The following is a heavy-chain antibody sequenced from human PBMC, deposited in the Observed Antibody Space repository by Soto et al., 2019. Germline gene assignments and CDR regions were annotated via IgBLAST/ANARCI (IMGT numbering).Heavy chain of an antibody. CDR1: GFTFSSYA. CDR3: AKGTEAVAGNYFDL. D-gene: IGHD6-19*01. Sequence: EVQLLESGGDLVQPGGSLRLSCVASGFTFSSYAMNWVRQAPGKGLEWVSTISGSGSSTYYADSVKGRFSISRDNSKTTLFLQMNSLRAEDTAVYYCAKGTEAVAGNYFDLWGRGTLVTVSS. CDR2: ISGSGSST. V-gene: IGHV3-23*01. J-gene: IGHJ2*01.